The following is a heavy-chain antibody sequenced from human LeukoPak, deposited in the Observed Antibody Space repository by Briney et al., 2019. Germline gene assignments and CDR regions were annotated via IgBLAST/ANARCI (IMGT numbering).Heavy chain of an antibody. CDR2: ISGSGGST. V-gene: IGHV3-23*01. J-gene: IGHJ4*02. Sequence: GGSLRLSCAASGFTFSSYAMSWVRQAPGKGLEWVSAISGSGGSTYYADSVKGRFTISRDNAKNSLYLQMDSLRAEDTAVYYCAKRYSRSGFDYWGQGILVTVSS. CDR1: GFTFSSYA. D-gene: IGHD6-13*01. CDR3: AKRYSRSGFDY.